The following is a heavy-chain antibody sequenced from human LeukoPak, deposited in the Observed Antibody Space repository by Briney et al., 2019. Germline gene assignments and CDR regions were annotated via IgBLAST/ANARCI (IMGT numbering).Heavy chain of an antibody. V-gene: IGHV4-38-2*02. CDR3: ARAIDSGSDT. J-gene: IGHJ5*02. D-gene: IGHD5-12*01. Sequence: SETLSLTCSVSGYSISSAYYWGWIRQPPGKGLEWIGSISHRGSIYYTPSLRSRVTISLDTSKNQFSLNLNSVTAADTAVYYCARAIDSGSDTWGQGTLVTVSS. CDR1: GYSISSAYY. CDR2: ISHRGSI.